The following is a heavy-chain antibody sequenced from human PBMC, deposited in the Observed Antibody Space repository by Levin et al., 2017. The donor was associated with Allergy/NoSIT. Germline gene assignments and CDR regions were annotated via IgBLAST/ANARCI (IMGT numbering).Heavy chain of an antibody. V-gene: IGHV3-11*03. CDR1: GFTFSDYY. D-gene: IGHD4-17*01. CDR2: ISSSGTYT. Sequence: GGSLRLSCAASGFTFSDYYMTWIRQAPGKGLEWVSYISSSGTYTNYADSVKGRFTISRDNTKNSLFLQMHSLRADDTAVYYCARPPRTTVTSPGCWGQGTLVTVAS. J-gene: IGHJ4*02. CDR3: ARPPRTTVTSPGC.